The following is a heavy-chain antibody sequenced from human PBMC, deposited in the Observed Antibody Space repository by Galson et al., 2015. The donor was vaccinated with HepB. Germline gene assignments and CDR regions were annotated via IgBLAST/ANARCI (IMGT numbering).Heavy chain of an antibody. CDR2: INTNTGIP. CDR1: GYTFTRYV. V-gene: IGHV7-4-1*02. Sequence: SVKVSCKASGYTFTRYVMNWVRQAPGQGLGWMGWINTNTGIPTYAQGFTGRFVFSLDSSVSTAYLQIRSLKAEDTAVYYCVRDVDYYYDSSGLSWGQGTLVTVSS. J-gene: IGHJ4*02. D-gene: IGHD3-22*01. CDR3: VRDVDYYYDSSGLS.